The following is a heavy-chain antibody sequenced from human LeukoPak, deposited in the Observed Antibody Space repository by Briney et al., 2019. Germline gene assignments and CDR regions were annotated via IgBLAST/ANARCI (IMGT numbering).Heavy chain of an antibody. CDR1: GDSITGYS. V-gene: IGHV4-38-2*01. CDR3: ASPGYSSGIDDAFDI. D-gene: IGHD6-19*01. Sequence: SETLSLTCSVSGDSITGYSWSWIRQTPGKGLEWIGSIYHSGSTYYNPSLKSRVTISVDTSKNQFSLKLSSVTAADTAVYYCASPGYSSGIDDAFDIWGQGTMVTVSS. J-gene: IGHJ3*02. CDR2: IYHSGST.